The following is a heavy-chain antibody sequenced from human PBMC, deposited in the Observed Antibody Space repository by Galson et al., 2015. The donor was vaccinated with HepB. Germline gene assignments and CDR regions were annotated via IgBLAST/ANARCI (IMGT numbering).Heavy chain of an antibody. CDR1: GFTFSSYA. V-gene: IGHV3-30-3*01. J-gene: IGHJ4*02. CDR2: ISYDGSNK. Sequence: SLRLSCAASGFTFSSYAMHWVRQAPGKGLEWVAVISYDGSNKYYADSVKGRFTISRDNSKNTLYLQMNSLRAEDTAVYYCARDEVREVAVAGSIFDYWGQGTLVTVSS. CDR3: ARDEVREVAVAGSIFDY. D-gene: IGHD6-19*01.